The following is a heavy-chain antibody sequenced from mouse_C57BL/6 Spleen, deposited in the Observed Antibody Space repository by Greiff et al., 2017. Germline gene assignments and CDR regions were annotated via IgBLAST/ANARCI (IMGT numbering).Heavy chain of an antibody. V-gene: IGHV1-64*01. CDR3: ARDGWYFDY. CDR1: GYTFTSYW. CDR2: IHPNSGST. J-gene: IGHJ2*01. Sequence: QVQLQQPGAELVKPGASVKLSCKASGYTFTSYWMPWVKQRPGQGLEWIGMIHPNSGSTNYNEKFKSKATLTVDKSSSTAYLQLSSLTSEDSAVYYGARDGWYFDYWGQGTTLTVSS. D-gene: IGHD1-2*01.